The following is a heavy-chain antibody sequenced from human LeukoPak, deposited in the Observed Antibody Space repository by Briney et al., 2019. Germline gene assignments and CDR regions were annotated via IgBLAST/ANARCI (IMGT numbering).Heavy chain of an antibody. D-gene: IGHD3-3*01. CDR1: GGTFSSYA. V-gene: IGHV1-69*05. Sequence: SVEVSCKASGGTFSSYAISWVRQAPGQGLEWMGGIIPIFGTANYAQKFQGRVTITTDESTSTAYMELSSLRSEDTAVYYCARMGGIWSGYFPYYYYYMDVWGKGTTVTVSS. J-gene: IGHJ6*03. CDR2: IIPIFGTA. CDR3: ARMGGIWSGYFPYYYYYMDV.